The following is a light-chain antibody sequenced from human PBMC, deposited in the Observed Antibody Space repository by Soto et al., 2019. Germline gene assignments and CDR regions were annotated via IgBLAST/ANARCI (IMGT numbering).Light chain of an antibody. J-gene: IGKJ1*01. CDR3: QQYNKWPLT. CDR2: GAS. Sequence: EILMTQSPSTLSVSPGERATLSCKACQSVSIDVAWYQQTPGEAPRLLIYGASTRATGIPVTFSGSASGTEFTLSISRLPSEDYTVYYCQQYNKWPLTFGQGTKVDIK. V-gene: IGKV3-15*01. CDR1: QSVSID.